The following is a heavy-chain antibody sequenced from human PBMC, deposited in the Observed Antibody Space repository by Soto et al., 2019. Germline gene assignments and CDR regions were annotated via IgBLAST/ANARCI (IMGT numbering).Heavy chain of an antibody. CDR1: GFTFSRYW. Sequence: EVQLVESGGGLVQPGGSLRLSCAASGFTFSRYWMYWVRQVPGKGLVWVSHINSDVSTTSYADSVKGRFTISRDNAKNTLYLQMNSLRAEDTAVYYCAKRGYGVYWYFDLWGRGTLVTVSS. V-gene: IGHV3-74*01. CDR3: AKRGYGVYWYFDL. D-gene: IGHD2-8*01. J-gene: IGHJ2*01. CDR2: INSDVSTT.